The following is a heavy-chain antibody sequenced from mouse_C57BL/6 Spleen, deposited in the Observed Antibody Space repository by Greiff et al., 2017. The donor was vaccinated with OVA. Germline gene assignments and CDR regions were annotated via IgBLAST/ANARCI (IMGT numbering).Heavy chain of an antibody. V-gene: IGHV1-61*01. D-gene: IGHD2-3*01. CDR3: ARSSGYCLYYFDY. CDR2: IYPADSET. Sequence: QVQLQQPGAELVRPGSSVKLSCKASGYTFTSYWMDWVKQRPGQGLEWIGNIYPADSETHYNQKFKDKATLTVDKSSSTAYMQLSSLTSEDSAVYYCARSSGYCLYYFDYWGQGTTLTVSS. CDR1: GYTFTSYW. J-gene: IGHJ2*01.